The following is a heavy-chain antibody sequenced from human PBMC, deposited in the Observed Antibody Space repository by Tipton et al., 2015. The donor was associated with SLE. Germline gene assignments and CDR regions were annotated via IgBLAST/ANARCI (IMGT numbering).Heavy chain of an antibody. Sequence: TLSLTCTVSGGSISSHYWSWIRQPPGKGLEWIGYIYYTGSAYFNPSLKSRFTMSVDTSKNDFSLKLNSVTAADTAVYYCASLSTSSWSFFDYWGQGTLLTVSS. V-gene: IGHV4-59*04. CDR2: IYYTGSA. CDR1: GGSISSHY. D-gene: IGHD6-13*01. CDR3: ASLSTSSWSFFDY. J-gene: IGHJ4*02.